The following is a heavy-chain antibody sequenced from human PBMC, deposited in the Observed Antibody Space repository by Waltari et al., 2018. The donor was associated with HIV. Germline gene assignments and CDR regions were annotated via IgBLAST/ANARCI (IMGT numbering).Heavy chain of an antibody. J-gene: IGHJ5*02. CDR2: INSDGSST. V-gene: IGHV3-74*01. CDR1: GFTFSSYW. Sequence: EVQLVESGGGLVQPGGSLRLSCAASGFTFSSYWMHWVRQAPGKGLVWVSRINSDGSSTSYADSVKGRFTISRDNAKNTLYLQMNSLRAEDTAVYYCARPKGRELLWGWFDPWGQGTLVTVSS. CDR3: ARPKGRELLWGWFDP. D-gene: IGHD1-7*01.